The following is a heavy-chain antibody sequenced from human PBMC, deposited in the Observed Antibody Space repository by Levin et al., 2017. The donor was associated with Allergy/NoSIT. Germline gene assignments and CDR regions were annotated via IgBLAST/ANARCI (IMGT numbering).Heavy chain of an antibody. Sequence: RTSETLSLTCAVYSGSFSGYYWSWIRQPPGKGLEWIGEISHSGSPKYNASLKGRVTMSVDTSKNQFSLNLNSVTAADTAVYYCARGWIKPDNFFDPWGQGTLVIVSS. CDR1: SGSFSGYY. D-gene: IGHD5-18*01. J-gene: IGHJ5*02. CDR2: ISHSGSP. V-gene: IGHV4-34*01. CDR3: ARGWIKPDNFFDP.